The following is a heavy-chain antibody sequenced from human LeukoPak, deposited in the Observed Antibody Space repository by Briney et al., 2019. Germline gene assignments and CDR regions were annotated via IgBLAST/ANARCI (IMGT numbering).Heavy chain of an antibody. CDR3: ARLNSRYDFWSGYYAEPCWFDP. CDR2: IYYSGST. J-gene: IGHJ5*02. Sequence: PSETLSLTCTVSGGSVSSGSYYWSWIRQPPGKGLEWIGYIYYSGSTNYNPSLKSRVTISVDTSKNQFSLKLSSVTAADTAVYYCARLNSRYDFWSGYYAEPCWFDPWGQGTLVTVSS. V-gene: IGHV4-61*01. D-gene: IGHD3-3*01. CDR1: GGSVSSGSYY.